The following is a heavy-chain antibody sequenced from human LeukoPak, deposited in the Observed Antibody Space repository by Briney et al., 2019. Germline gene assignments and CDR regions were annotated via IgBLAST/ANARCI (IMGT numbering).Heavy chain of an antibody. CDR3: AREGQNGGNLDY. J-gene: IGHJ4*02. Sequence: QPGGSLRLSCAASGFTFSSYAMSWVRQAPGKGLEWVSAISGSGGSTYYADSVKGRFTISRDNSKNTLYLQMNSLRDEDTAVYYCAREGQNGGNLDYWGQGTLVTVSS. CDR2: ISGSGGST. CDR1: GFTFSSYA. D-gene: IGHD4-23*01. V-gene: IGHV3-23*01.